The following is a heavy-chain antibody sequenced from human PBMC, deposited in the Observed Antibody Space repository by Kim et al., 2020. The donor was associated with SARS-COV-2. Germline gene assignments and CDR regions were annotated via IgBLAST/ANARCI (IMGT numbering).Heavy chain of an antibody. V-gene: IGHV4-61*01. CDR1: GGSVSSGSYY. D-gene: IGHD3-22*01. CDR3: ARGMGDSSGYYYSKYYFDY. J-gene: IGHJ4*02. CDR2: IYYSGST. Sequence: SETLSLTCTVSGGSVSSGSYYWSWIRQPPGKGLEWIGYIYYSGSTNYNPSLKSRVTISVDTSKNQFSLKLSSVTAADTAVYYCARGMGDSSGYYYSKYYFDYWGQGTLVTVSS.